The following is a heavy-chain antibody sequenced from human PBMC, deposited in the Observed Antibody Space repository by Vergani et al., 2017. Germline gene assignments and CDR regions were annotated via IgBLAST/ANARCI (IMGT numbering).Heavy chain of an antibody. CDR2: ISWNSGSI. D-gene: IGHD2-15*01. CDR1: GFTFDDYA. CDR3: ASGVVGASDGMDV. Sequence: EVQLVESGGGLVQPGRSLRLSCAASGFTFDDYAMHWVRQAPGKGLEWVSGISWNSGSIGYADSVKGRFTISRDNAKNSLYLQMNSLRAEDTAFYFCASGVVGASDGMDVWGQGTTVTVSS. V-gene: IGHV3-9*01. J-gene: IGHJ6*02.